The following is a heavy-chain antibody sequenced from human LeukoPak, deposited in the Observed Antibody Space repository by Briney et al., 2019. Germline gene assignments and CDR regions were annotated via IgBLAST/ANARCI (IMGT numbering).Heavy chain of an antibody. CDR3: AGTKNIAAAGRLDY. Sequence: SETLSLTCTVSGVSISSYYWSWIRQPAGKGLEWIGRIYTSGSTNYNPSLKSRVTMSVDTSKNQFSLKLSSVTAADTAVYYCAGTKNIAAAGRLDYWGQGTLVTVSS. CDR2: IYTSGST. J-gene: IGHJ4*02. D-gene: IGHD6-13*01. V-gene: IGHV4-4*07. CDR1: GVSISSYY.